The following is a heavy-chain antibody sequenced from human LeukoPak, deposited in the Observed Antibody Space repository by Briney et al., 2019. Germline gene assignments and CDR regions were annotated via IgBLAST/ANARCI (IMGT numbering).Heavy chain of an antibody. Sequence: PGGSLRISCAASGFTFRAYGVHWVRKAPAKGRGWGVFIRYDGRIKNYADSVKGRFTISRDNSKNTLYLQMNSLTTEDTSLYYCARNRAAAGDWLDPWGQGNLVIVSS. D-gene: IGHD6-13*01. CDR2: IRYDGRIK. V-gene: IGHV3-30*02. J-gene: IGHJ5*02. CDR3: ARNRAAAGDWLDP. CDR1: GFTFRAYG.